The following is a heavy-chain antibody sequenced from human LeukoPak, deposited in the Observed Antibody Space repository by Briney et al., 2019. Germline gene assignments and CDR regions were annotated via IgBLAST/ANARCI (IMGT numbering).Heavy chain of an antibody. CDR1: GFTFSSYA. J-gene: IGHJ6*03. Sequence: GGSLRLSCAASGFTFSSYAMHWVRQAPGKGLEWVAVISYDGSNKYYADSVKGRFTISRDNAKNSLYLQMNSLRAEDTALYYCAKGAFGSGSYYYYMDVWGKGTTVTVSS. D-gene: IGHD3-10*01. CDR2: ISYDGSNK. V-gene: IGHV3-30*04. CDR3: AKGAFGSGSYYYYMDV.